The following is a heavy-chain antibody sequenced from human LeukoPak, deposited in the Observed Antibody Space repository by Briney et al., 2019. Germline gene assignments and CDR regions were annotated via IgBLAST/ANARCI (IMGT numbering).Heavy chain of an antibody. V-gene: IGHV5-51*01. J-gene: IGHJ6*03. CDR1: GYSFTSYW. CDR2: IYPGDSDT. Sequence: GESLKISCKGSGYSFTSYWIGWVRQMPGKGLEWMGIIYPGDSDTRYSPSFQGQVTISADKSISTAFLQWSSLKASDTAMYYCARIGYGGNSGGLYYYYYYMDVWGKGTTVTVSS. CDR3: ARIGYGGNSGGLYYYYYYMDV. D-gene: IGHD4-23*01.